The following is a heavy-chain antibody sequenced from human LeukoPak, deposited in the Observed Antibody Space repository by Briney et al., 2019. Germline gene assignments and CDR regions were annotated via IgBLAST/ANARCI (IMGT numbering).Heavy chain of an antibody. CDR3: ARGGLLAFDI. CDR1: GFTFSSYS. D-gene: IGHD3-10*01. CDR2: ISSSSSYI. V-gene: IGHV3-21*01. Sequence: GGSLRLSCAASGFTFSSYSMNWVRQAPGKGLESVSSISSSSSYIYYADSVKGRFTISRDNAKNSLYLQMNSLRAEDTAVYYCARGGLLAFDIWGQGTMVTVSS. J-gene: IGHJ3*02.